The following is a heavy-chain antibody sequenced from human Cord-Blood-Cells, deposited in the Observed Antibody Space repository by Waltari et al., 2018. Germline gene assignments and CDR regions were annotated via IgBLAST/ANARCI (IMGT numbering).Heavy chain of an antibody. CDR1: GGCLSSYA. Sequence: QVQLVQSGAEVKTPGSSVKVSCKAPGGCLSSYASRWVRQAPGQGLEWLGGIIPTSGTANYAQKFQGRVTITADESTSTAYMELSSLRSEDTAVYYCARDNHGDYDYWGQGTLVTVSS. CDR3: ARDNHGDYDY. J-gene: IGHJ4*02. V-gene: IGHV1-69*01. CDR2: IIPTSGTA. D-gene: IGHD4-17*01.